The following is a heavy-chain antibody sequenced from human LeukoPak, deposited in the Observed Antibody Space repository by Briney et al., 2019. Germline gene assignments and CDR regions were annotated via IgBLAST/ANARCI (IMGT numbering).Heavy chain of an antibody. D-gene: IGHD1-14*01. CDR1: GYSFTSYW. CDR2: IHPGDSDT. CDR3: AGLPHRYIHF. J-gene: IGHJ4*02. Sequence: NRGESLKISCKGSGYSFTSYWIGWVRQMPGKGLERMGIIHPGDSDTRYSPSFQGQVTISVDKSVSTAYLQWSSLKASDTAMYFCAGLPHRYIHFWGQGTLVTVSS. V-gene: IGHV5-51*01.